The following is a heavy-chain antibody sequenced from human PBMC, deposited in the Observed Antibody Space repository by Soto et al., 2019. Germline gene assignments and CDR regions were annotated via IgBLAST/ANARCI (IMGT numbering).Heavy chain of an antibody. J-gene: IGHJ6*02. CDR1: GYTFTDYW. Sequence: GESLKISCKASGYTFTDYWIGWVRQPAGKGWEGMGIIYPGDSDTRYSPPFQGHVTITVDKSTSTAYLQGNTLKASDTAMYYCARQPSNFRYYYYAVDVWGQGTSVTVSS. V-gene: IGHV5-51*01. CDR3: ARQPSNFRYYYYAVDV. D-gene: IGHD4-4*01. CDR2: IYPGDSDT.